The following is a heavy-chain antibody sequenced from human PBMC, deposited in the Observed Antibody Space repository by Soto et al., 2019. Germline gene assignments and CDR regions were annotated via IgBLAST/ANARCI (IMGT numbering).Heavy chain of an antibody. J-gene: IGHJ4*02. V-gene: IGHV3-74*01. D-gene: IGHD4-17*01. CDR3: VRSYGDPPG. CDR2: INGDGTNT. Sequence: EVQLVESGGGVVQPGGSLRLSCAASGFTFSSDWMHWVRQAPGKGLVWVSRINGDGTNTDYADSVKGRFTISRDKPKNTLYLQMNSLRAEDAAVYYCVRSYGDPPGWGQGTLVTVSS. CDR1: GFTFSSDW.